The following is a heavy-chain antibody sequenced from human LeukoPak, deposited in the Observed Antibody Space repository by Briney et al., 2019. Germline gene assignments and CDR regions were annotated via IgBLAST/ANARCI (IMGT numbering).Heavy chain of an antibody. Sequence: ASVKVSCKASGYTFTSYYMHWVRQAPGQGLEWMGIINPSGGSTSYAQKFQGRVTITRDTSASTAYMELSSLRSEDTAVYYCARLAYDAFDIWGQGTMVIVSS. CDR1: GYTFTSYY. CDR3: ARLAYDAFDI. CDR2: INPSGGST. J-gene: IGHJ3*02. V-gene: IGHV1-46*01.